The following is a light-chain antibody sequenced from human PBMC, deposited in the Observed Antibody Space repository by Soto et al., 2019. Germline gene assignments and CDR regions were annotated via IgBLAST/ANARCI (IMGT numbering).Light chain of an antibody. CDR3: SSYTNINTRACV. Sequence: QSALTQSASVSGSPGQSITISCTGTSSDVGSYNYVSWYQQHPGKAPKLMIYDVSYRPSGVSNRFSGSKSGNTASLTISGLQAEDEAEYYCSSYTNINTRACVFGTGTKLTVL. CDR2: DVS. CDR1: SSDVGSYNY. V-gene: IGLV2-14*03. J-gene: IGLJ1*01.